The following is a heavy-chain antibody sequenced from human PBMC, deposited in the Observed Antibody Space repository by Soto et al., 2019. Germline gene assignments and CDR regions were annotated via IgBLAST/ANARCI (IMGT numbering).Heavy chain of an antibody. CDR1: GGSISSSSYY. V-gene: IGHV4-39*01. CDR3: ARLRSYILDV. D-gene: IGHD3-3*02. J-gene: IGHJ6*02. Sequence: PSETLSLTCTVSGGSISSSSYYWGWIRQPPGKGLEWIGSIYYSGSTYYNPSLKSRVTISVDTSKNQFSLKLSSVTAADTAVYYCARLRSYILDVWGQGXTVTVYS. CDR2: IYYSGST.